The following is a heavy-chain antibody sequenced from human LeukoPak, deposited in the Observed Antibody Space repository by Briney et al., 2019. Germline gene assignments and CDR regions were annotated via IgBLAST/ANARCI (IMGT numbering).Heavy chain of an antibody. CDR3: ARAGRNSGDYYTHFDS. CDR2: IWFDGSSK. Sequence: EGSLRLSCAASGFTFSTYGMHWIRQAPGKGLEWVSVIWFDGSSKHYADSVKGRFTISRDNSKNTLYLQMNSLRAEDTAVYYCARAGRNSGDYYTHFDSWGQGTLVTVSS. V-gene: IGHV3-33*01. D-gene: IGHD3-22*01. J-gene: IGHJ4*02. CDR1: GFTFSTYG.